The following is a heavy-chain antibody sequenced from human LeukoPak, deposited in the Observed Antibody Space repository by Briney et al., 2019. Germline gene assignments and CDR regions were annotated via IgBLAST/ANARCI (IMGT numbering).Heavy chain of an antibody. D-gene: IGHD3-16*01. V-gene: IGHV4-59*01. Sequence: SETLSLTCTISGGSIGSYYWSWIRQPPGKGLEWIGYIYYSGSTNYNPSLKSRVTISVDTSKNQFSLKLSSVTAADTAVYYCARDPVGYWGGFDPWGQGTLVTVSS. CDR2: IYYSGST. CDR1: GGSIGSYY. J-gene: IGHJ5*02. CDR3: ARDPVGYWGGFDP.